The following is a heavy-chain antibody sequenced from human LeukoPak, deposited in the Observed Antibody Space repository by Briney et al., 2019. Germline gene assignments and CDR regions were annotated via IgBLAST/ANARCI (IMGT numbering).Heavy chain of an antibody. CDR2: IYSGGST. CDR1: GFTVSSNY. D-gene: IGHD3-10*01. V-gene: IGHV3-66*01. CDR3: ARDPGITMVRGVINGRV. Sequence: GGSLRLSCAASGFTVSSNYMSWVRQAPGKGLEWVSVIYSGGSTYYADSVKGRFTISRDNSKNTLYLQMNSLRAEDTAVYYCARDPGITMVRGVINGRVWGQGTTVTDSS. J-gene: IGHJ6*02.